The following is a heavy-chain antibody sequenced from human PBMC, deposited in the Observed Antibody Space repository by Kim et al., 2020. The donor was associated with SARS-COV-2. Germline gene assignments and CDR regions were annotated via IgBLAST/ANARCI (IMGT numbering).Heavy chain of an antibody. CDR2: ISAYNGNT. D-gene: IGHD3-9*01. Sequence: ASVKVSCKASCYTFISYGISWVRQAPGQGLEWMGWISAYNGNTNYAQKFQGRVSMTTDTSTTTAYMELTSLRSDDTAVYYCARDRKIYDILTAYPTLFYY. CDR3: ARDRKIYDILTAYPTLFYY. V-gene: IGHV1-18*01. J-gene: IGHJ6*01. CDR1: CYTFISYG.